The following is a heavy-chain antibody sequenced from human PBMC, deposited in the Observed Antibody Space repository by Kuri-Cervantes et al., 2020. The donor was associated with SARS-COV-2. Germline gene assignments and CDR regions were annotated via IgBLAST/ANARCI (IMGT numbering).Heavy chain of an antibody. CDR2: IYHSGST. Sequence: SETLSLTCAVSGGSISSSNWWSWVRQPPGKGLEWIGEIYHSGSTNYNPSLKSRVTISVDKSKNQFSLKLSSVTAADTAVYYCARVRDIVLMVYAIRGWFDPWGQGTLVPVSS. CDR1: GGSISSSNW. D-gene: IGHD2-8*01. J-gene: IGHJ5*02. CDR3: ARVRDIVLMVYAIRGWFDP. V-gene: IGHV4-4*02.